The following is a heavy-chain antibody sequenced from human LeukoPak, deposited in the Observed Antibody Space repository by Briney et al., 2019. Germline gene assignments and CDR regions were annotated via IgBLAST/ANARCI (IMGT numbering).Heavy chain of an antibody. D-gene: IGHD2-21*02. Sequence: PGGSLRLSCAASGFTFSSYEMNWVRQAPGKGLEWVANIKQDGSEKYYVDSVKGRFTISRDNAKNSLYLQMNSLRAEDTAVYYCARGGEVIAYCGGNCYSGDWYFDLWGRGTLVTVSS. V-gene: IGHV3-7*04. CDR2: IKQDGSEK. CDR1: GFTFSSYE. CDR3: ARGGEVIAYCGGNCYSGDWYFDL. J-gene: IGHJ2*01.